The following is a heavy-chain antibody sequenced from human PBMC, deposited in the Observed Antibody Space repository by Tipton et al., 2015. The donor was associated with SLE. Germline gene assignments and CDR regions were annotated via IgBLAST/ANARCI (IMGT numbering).Heavy chain of an antibody. Sequence: QVQLVQSGAEAKKPGASVKVSCKASGYTFTSYGISWVRQAPGQGLEWMGWISAYNGNTNYAQKLQGRVTMTTDTSTSTAYMELRSLRSDDTAVYYCARAGGVFGVVNKYYYYYMDVWGKGTTVTVSS. CDR1: GYTFTSYG. V-gene: IGHV1-18*01. J-gene: IGHJ6*03. D-gene: IGHD3-3*01. CDR3: ARAGGVFGVVNKYYYYYMDV. CDR2: ISAYNGNT.